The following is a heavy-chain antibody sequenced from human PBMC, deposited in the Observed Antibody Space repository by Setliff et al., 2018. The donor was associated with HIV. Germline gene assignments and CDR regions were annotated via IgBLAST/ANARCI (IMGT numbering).Heavy chain of an antibody. CDR2: INTGNGNT. V-gene: IGHV1-3*04. CDR1: GYTFTKYA. CDR3: ARGAITMVRSPYYMDV. Sequence: ASVKVSCKASGYTFTKYAMHWVRQAPGQRLEWMGWINTGNGNTKYSQKFQGRVTITRDTSASSAYMELSSLRSEDTAVYYCARGAITMVRSPYYMDVWGKGTTVTVSS. J-gene: IGHJ6*03. D-gene: IGHD3-10*01.